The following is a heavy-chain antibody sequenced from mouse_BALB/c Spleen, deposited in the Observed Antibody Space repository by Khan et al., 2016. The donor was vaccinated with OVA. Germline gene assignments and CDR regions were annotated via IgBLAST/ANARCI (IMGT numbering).Heavy chain of an antibody. CDR2: INPSDGGT. CDR3: TRSACGDPFAY. D-gene: IGHD2-13*01. Sequence: QVQLQQPGAELVKPGTSVKLSCKASGYTFTSYYMYWVKKRPGQGLERIGGINPSDGGTIFNEKFKSKATLTVDKSSSTAYMQLSSLTSEDSAVYYGTRSACGDPFAYWGQGTLVTGSA. V-gene: IGHV1S81*02. CDR1: GYTFTSYY. J-gene: IGHJ3*01.